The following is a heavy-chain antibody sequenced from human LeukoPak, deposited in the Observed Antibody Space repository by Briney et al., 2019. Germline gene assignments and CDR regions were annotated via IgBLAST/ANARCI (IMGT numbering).Heavy chain of an antibody. CDR1: GASITSSNYF. CDR2: IYYSGST. D-gene: IGHD2-2*01. J-gene: IGHJ4*02. V-gene: IGHV4-39*07. CDR3: ARDSCSSTSCRRKFDS. Sequence: SATLSLTCAVSGASITSSNYFWGWIRQSPGKGLEWIGSIYYSGSTYYNPSLKSRVTISVETSKTQFSLKLSSVTAADSAVYYCARDSCSSTSCRRKFDSWGQGTLVTVSS.